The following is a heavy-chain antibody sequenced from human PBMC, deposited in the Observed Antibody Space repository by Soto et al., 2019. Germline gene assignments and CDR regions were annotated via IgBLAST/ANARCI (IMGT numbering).Heavy chain of an antibody. CDR3: ERGLAYCGGDCSSSEDGMDV. CDR1: GYTFTSYG. V-gene: IGHV1-18*01. J-gene: IGHJ6*04. Sequence: ASVKVSCKASGYTFTSYGISWVRQAPGQGLEWMGWISAYNGNTNYAQKLQGRVTMTTDTSTSTAYMELRRLRSDETAVYYCERGLAYCGGDCSSSEDGMDVWGKGNTVTVSS. CDR2: ISAYNGNT. D-gene: IGHD2-21*02.